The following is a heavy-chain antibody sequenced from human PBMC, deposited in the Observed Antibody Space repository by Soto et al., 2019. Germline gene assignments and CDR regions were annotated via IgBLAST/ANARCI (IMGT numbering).Heavy chain of an antibody. CDR1: GYTFTIYG. D-gene: IGHD5-12*01. J-gene: IGHJ6*02. Sequence: QVQLVQSGGEVKKPGASVKVSCKASGYTFTIYGINWVRQAPGQGLEWMGWISPDNGNTNYAQKLQGRVTMTTDTSTSTAYMELRSLRYDATAVYYCARALGYSGYAGMDVWGQGTTVTVSS. CDR3: ARALGYSGYAGMDV. V-gene: IGHV1-18*01. CDR2: ISPDNGNT.